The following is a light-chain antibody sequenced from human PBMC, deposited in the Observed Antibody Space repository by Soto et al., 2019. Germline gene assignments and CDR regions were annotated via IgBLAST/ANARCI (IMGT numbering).Light chain of an antibody. J-gene: IGLJ1*01. CDR2: EVT. Sequence: QSALTQPASVSASPGQSSIISCTGGTSDIGTYDYVSWYRQPPGKAPQLMIYEVTNRPSGVSDRFSGSKSGSTASLTISRLQAEDEAIYYCSSYTRDSALVFGPGTKVTVL. CDR3: SSYTRDSALV. CDR1: TSDIGTYDY. V-gene: IGLV2-14*01.